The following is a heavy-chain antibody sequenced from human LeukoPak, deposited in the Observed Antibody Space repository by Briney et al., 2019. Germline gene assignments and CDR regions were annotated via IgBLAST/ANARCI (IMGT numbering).Heavy chain of an antibody. Sequence: GGSPRLSCAASGFTFSSYAMSWVRQAPGKGLEWVSAISGSGGSTYYADSVKGRFTISRDNSKNTLYLQMNSLRAEDTAVYYCVGAARLYNWFDPWGQGTLVTVSS. CDR3: VGAARLYNWFDP. CDR1: GFTFSSYA. CDR2: ISGSGGST. J-gene: IGHJ5*02. D-gene: IGHD6-6*01. V-gene: IGHV3-23*01.